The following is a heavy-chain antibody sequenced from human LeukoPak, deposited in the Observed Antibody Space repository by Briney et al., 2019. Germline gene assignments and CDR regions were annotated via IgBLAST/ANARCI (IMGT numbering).Heavy chain of an antibody. J-gene: IGHJ5*02. V-gene: IGHV3-30*18. CDR1: GFTFSSYG. CDR2: ISYDGSNK. Sequence: GGSLRLSCAASGFTFSSYGMHWVRQAPGKGLEWVAVISYDGSNKYYADSVKGRFTISRDNSKNTLYLQMNSLRAEDTAVYYCAKEVEMATIRWFDPWGQGTLVTVSS. CDR3: AKEVEMATIRWFDP. D-gene: IGHD5-24*01.